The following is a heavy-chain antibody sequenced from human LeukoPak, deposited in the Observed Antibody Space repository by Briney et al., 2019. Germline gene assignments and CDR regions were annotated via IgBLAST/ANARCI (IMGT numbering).Heavy chain of an antibody. Sequence: GGSLRLSCAASGFTFSDYYMSWIRQAPGKGLEWVSYISSSSSYTKYADSVKGRFTISRDNAKNSLYLQMNSLRAEDTAVYYCARRGYGGTDLYHWGQGTLVTVSS. CDR2: ISSSSSYT. V-gene: IGHV3-11*06. CDR1: GFTFSDYY. D-gene: IGHD5-12*01. CDR3: ARRGYGGTDLYH. J-gene: IGHJ5*02.